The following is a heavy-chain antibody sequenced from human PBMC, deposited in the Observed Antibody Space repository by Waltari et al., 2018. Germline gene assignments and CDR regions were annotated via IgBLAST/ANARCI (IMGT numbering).Heavy chain of an antibody. CDR3: ARMISGSWYSLGWFDP. Sequence: QVQLVESGGGVVQPGRSLRLSCAASGFTFSSYAMPWVRQAPGKGLEWVAVISYDGSNKYYADSVKGRFTISRDNSKNTLYLQMNSLRAEDTAVYYCARMISGSWYSLGWFDPWGQGTLVTVSS. J-gene: IGHJ5*02. V-gene: IGHV3-30-3*01. CDR2: ISYDGSNK. D-gene: IGHD6-13*01. CDR1: GFTFSSYA.